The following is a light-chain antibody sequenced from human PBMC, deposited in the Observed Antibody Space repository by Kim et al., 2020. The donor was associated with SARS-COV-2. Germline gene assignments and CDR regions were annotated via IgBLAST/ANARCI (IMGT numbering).Light chain of an antibody. CDR2: DAS. Sequence: EIVLTQSPPTLSLSPGERATLSCRASQSVGSYLAWYQQKPGQAPRLLIYDASNRATGIPARFSGSGSGTDFTLTISSLEPEDFAVYYCQQRRTFGPGTKVDIK. J-gene: IGKJ3*01. CDR3: QQRRT. V-gene: IGKV3-11*01. CDR1: QSVGSY.